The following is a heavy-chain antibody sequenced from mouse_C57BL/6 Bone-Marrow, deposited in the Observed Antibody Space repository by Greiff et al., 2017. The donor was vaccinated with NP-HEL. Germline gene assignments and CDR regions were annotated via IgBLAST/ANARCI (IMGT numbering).Heavy chain of an antibody. CDR3: AREAPSMDY. V-gene: IGHV1-81*01. J-gene: IGHJ4*01. CDR2: IYPRSGNT. CDR1: GYTFTSYG. Sequence: QVQLKESGAELARPGASVKLSCKASGYTFTSYGISWVKQRTGQGLEWIGEIYPRSGNTYYNEKFKGKATLTADKSSSTAYMELRSLTSEDSAVYFCAREAPSMDYWGQGTSVTVSS.